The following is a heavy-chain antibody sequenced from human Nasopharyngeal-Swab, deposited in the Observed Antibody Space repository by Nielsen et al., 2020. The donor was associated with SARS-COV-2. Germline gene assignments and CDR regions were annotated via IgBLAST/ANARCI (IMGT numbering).Heavy chain of an antibody. CDR1: GYSFTSYW. V-gene: IGHV5-51*01. CDR2: IYPGDSDT. Sequence: KVSCKGSGYSFTSYWIGWVRQMPGKGLEWMGIIYPGDSDTRYSPYFQGQVTISADKSISTAYLQWSSLKASDTAMYYCARHSLYCSSTSCYVSVFDIWGQGTMVTVSS. J-gene: IGHJ3*02. CDR3: ARHSLYCSSTSCYVSVFDI. D-gene: IGHD2-2*01.